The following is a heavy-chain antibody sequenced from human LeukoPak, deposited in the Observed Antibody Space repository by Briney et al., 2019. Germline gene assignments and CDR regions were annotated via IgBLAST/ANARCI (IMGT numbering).Heavy chain of an antibody. V-gene: IGHV3-53*01. CDR1: GFTVSSNY. D-gene: IGHD2-8*01. CDR3: ARDGDCTNGVCQIDY. J-gene: IGHJ4*02. CDR2: IYSGGST. Sequence: GGSLRLSCAASGFTVSSNYMSWVRQAPGKGLEWVSVIYSGGSTYYADSVKGRFTISRDNSKNTLYHQMNSLRAEDTAVYYCARDGDCTNGVCQIDYWGQGTLVTVSS.